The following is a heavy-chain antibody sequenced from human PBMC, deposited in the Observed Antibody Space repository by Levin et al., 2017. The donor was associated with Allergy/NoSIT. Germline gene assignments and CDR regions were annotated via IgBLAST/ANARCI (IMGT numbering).Heavy chain of an antibody. V-gene: IGHV3-74*03. J-gene: IGHJ5*02. D-gene: IGHD4-17*01. Sequence: GGSLRLSCAASGFTFSSTWMHWVRQTPGKGLAWVSRIDSDGNTAYADSVKGRFTISRDNAKNTVDLQMNSLRVEDTAVYYCGTTVAMSNGQPWGQGTLVTVSS. CDR1: GFTFSSTW. CDR2: IDSDGNT. CDR3: GTTVAMSNGQP.